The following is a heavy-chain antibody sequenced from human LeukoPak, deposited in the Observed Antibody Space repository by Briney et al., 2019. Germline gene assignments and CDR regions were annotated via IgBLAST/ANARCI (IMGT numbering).Heavy chain of an antibody. Sequence: ASVKVSCKASGYTFTGYYLHWVGQAPGQGLDWLGCVNPNSGDTNYAQKFQGSVTMTRDTSISTVYMELSRLRSDDTAVYYCARASGSYWWFDSWGQGTLVTVSS. CDR2: VNPNSGDT. V-gene: IGHV1-2*02. D-gene: IGHD1-26*01. CDR3: ARASGSYWWFDS. CDR1: GYTFTGYY. J-gene: IGHJ5*01.